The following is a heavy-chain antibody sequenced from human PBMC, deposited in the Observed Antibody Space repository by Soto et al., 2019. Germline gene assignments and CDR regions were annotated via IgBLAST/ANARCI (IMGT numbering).Heavy chain of an antibody. CDR3: ARGVGTTTFRWFDP. CDR2: IYYSGST. J-gene: IGHJ5*02. D-gene: IGHD1-26*01. Sequence: SETLSLTCTVSGGSVSSGSYYWSWIRQPPGKGLEWIGYIYYSGSTNYNPSLKSRVTISVDTSKNQFSLKLSSVTAADTAVYYCARGVGTTTFRWFDPWGQGTLVTVS. CDR1: GGSVSSGSYY. V-gene: IGHV4-61*01.